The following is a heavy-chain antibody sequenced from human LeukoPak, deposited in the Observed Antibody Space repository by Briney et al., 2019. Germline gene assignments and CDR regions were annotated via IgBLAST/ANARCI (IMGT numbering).Heavy chain of an antibody. CDR2: INPNSGGT. D-gene: IGHD6-6*01. V-gene: IGHV1-2*02. J-gene: IGHJ4*02. Sequence: ASVKVSCTASGYTFTGYYMHWVRQAPGQGLEWMGWINPNSGGTNYAQKFQGRVTMTRDTPISTAYMELSRLRSDDTAVYYCARGLAARQSSPSFDYWGQGTLVTVSS. CDR3: ARGLAARQSSPSFDY. CDR1: GYTFTGYY.